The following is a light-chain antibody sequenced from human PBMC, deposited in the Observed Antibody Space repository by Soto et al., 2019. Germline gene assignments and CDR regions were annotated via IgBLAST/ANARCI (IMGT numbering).Light chain of an antibody. CDR3: QHMRT. V-gene: IGKV1-5*01. J-gene: IGKJ1*01. CDR1: QNINKW. Sequence: GDRVTITGRPSQNINKWIAWYQQKPGKAPKFLIYDASTLESGVPSRFSGSGFGTEFSLTISSLQPDDFGSYYCQHMRTFGQGTKVEMK. CDR2: DAS.